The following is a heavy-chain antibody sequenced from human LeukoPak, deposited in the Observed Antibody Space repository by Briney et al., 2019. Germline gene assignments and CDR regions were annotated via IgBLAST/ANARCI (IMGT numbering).Heavy chain of an antibody. Sequence: GGSLRLSCAASGFTFSSYAMSWVRQAPGKGLEWVSAISGSGGSTYYADSVKGRFTISGDNSKNTLYLQMNSLRAEDTAVYYCAKPLRITMVRGVIINAFDIWGQGTMVTVSS. V-gene: IGHV3-23*01. J-gene: IGHJ3*02. D-gene: IGHD3-10*01. CDR3: AKPLRITMVRGVIINAFDI. CDR2: ISGSGGST. CDR1: GFTFSSYA.